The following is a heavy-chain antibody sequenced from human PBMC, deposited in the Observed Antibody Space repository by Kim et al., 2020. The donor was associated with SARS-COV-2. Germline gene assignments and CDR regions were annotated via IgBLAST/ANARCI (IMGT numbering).Heavy chain of an antibody. Sequence: GGSLRLSCAASGFTFSSYAMSWVRQAPGKGLEWVSAVSGSGSSTYYADSVRGRFTISRDNSKNTLYLQMNSLRAEDTAVYYCAKAEYSSSWYGSTDYWGQGTLVTVSS. CDR1: GFTFSSYA. CDR2: VSGSGSST. D-gene: IGHD6-13*01. CDR3: AKAEYSSSWYGSTDY. V-gene: IGHV3-23*01. J-gene: IGHJ4*02.